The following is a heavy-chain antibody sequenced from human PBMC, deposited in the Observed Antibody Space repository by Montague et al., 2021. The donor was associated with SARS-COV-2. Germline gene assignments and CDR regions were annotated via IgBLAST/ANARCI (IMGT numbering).Heavy chain of an antibody. D-gene: IGHD3-10*01. Sequence: NDYAVSVKSRITISPDTSKSQFSLQLNSVTPEDTAVYYCARGLWFGELLSLYYYYGMDVWGQGTTVTVSS. V-gene: IGHV6-1*01. J-gene: IGHJ6*02. CDR2: N. CDR3: ARGLWFGELLSLYYYYGMDV.